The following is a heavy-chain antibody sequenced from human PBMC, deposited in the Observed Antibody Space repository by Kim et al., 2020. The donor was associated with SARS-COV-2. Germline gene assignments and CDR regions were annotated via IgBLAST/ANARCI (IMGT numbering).Heavy chain of an antibody. V-gene: IGHV4-59*13. CDR3: SRGDADYGDYVGTWYCEL. D-gene: IGHD4-17*01. Sequence: SETLSLTCTVSGVSISSDYWSWIRQPPGKGLEWIGDSYYTGSTNYNPSLKSRVTISVDTSKNQFSLRLSSVTAADTAVYYCSRGDADYGDYVGTWYCEL. CDR1: GVSISSDY. J-gene: IGHJ2*01. CDR2: SYYTGST.